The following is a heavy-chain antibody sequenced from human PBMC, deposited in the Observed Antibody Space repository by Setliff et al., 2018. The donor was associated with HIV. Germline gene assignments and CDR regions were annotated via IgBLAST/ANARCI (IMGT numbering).Heavy chain of an antibody. CDR3: ARIVATITRYDY. J-gene: IGHJ4*02. CDR2: IYYSGST. D-gene: IGHD5-12*01. V-gene: IGHV4-39*07. Sequence: SETLSLTCTVSGGSISNSSYYWGWIRQPPGKGLEWIGSIYYSGSTYYNPSLKSRVTISVDTSKNQLSLKLSSVTAADSAVYYCARIVATITRYDYWGQGTLVTVSS. CDR1: GGSISNSSYY.